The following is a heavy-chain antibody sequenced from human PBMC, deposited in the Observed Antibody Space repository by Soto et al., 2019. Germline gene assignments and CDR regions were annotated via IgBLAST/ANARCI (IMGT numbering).Heavy chain of an antibody. CDR1: GGSISSYY. CDR3: ARNRRTTVTTSWFDP. D-gene: IGHD4-17*01. Sequence: SETLSLTCTVSGGSISSYYWSWIRQPPGKGLEWIGYIYYSGSTNYNPSLKSRVTISVDTSKNQFPLKLSSVTAADTAVYYCARNRRTTVTTSWFDPWGQGTLVTVSS. V-gene: IGHV4-59*08. J-gene: IGHJ5*02. CDR2: IYYSGST.